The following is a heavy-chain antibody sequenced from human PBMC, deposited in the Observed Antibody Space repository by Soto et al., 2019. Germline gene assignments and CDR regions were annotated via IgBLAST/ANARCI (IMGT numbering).Heavy chain of an antibody. CDR3: ARASSSWYNYFDY. J-gene: IGHJ4*02. D-gene: IGHD6-13*01. CDR1: GGSISSSNW. V-gene: IGHV4-4*02. Sequence: NPSETLSLTCAVSGGSISSSNWWSWVRQPPGKGLEWIGEIYHSGSTNYNPSLKSRVTISVDKSKNQFSLKLSSVTAADTAVYYCARASSSWYNYFDYWGQGTLVTVSS. CDR2: IYHSGST.